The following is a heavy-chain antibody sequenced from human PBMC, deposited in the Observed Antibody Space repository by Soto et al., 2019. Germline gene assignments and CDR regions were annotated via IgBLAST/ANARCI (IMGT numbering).Heavy chain of an antibody. D-gene: IGHD1-26*01. CDR1: GFIFENFG. J-gene: IGHJ5*02. Sequence: LRLSCAASGFIFENFGMSWVRQSPGKGLEWISSISGSGFKKYYADSVKGRFTISRDNSKSTVYLELNNLSAEDTAVYHCAKNQGVELVPLATVDWFDPWGQGSVVTVSS. V-gene: IGHV3-23*01. CDR2: ISGSGFKK. CDR3: AKNQGVELVPLATVDWFDP.